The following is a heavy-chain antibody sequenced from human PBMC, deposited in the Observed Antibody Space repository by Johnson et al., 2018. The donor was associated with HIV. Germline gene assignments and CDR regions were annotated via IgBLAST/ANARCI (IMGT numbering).Heavy chain of an antibody. J-gene: IGHJ3*02. D-gene: IGHD6-6*01. V-gene: IGHV3-30*04. CDR1: GFTFSSYA. Sequence: VQLVESGGGVVQPGRSLRLSCAASGFTFSSYAMHWVRQAPGKGLEWVAVISYDGSNKYYADAVKGRFTISRDNSKNTLYLQMNSLRAEDTAVYFCARVRRQLVRLSAFDIWGQGTLVTVSS. CDR2: ISYDGSNK. CDR3: ARVRRQLVRLSAFDI.